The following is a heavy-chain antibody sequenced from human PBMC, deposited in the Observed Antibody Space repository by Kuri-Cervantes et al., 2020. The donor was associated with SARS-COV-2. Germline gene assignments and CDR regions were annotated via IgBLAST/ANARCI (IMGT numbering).Heavy chain of an antibody. CDR3: AKREASYYFYGMDV. D-gene: IGHD1-26*01. CDR2: ISGSGGST. Sequence: GGSLRLSCAASGFTFSSYAMSWVRQAPGKGLEWVSAISGSGGSTYYADSVKGRFTISRDNSKNTLYLQMNSLRAEDTAVYYCAKREASYYFYGMDVWGQGTTVTVSS. CDR1: GFTFSSYA. J-gene: IGHJ6*02. V-gene: IGHV3-23*01.